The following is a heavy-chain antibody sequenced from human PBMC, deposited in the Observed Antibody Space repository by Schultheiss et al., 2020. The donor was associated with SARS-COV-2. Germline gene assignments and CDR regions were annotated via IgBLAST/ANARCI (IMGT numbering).Heavy chain of an antibody. CDR3: ARLVVTTWDY. Sequence: SQTLSLTCAVYGGSFNGYYWSWIRQPPGKGLEWIGEINHSGSTNYNPSLKSRVTISVDTSKNQFSLKLSSVTAADTAVYYCARLVVTTWDYWGQGTLVTVSS. V-gene: IGHV4-34*01. CDR1: GGSFNGYY. D-gene: IGHD2-21*02. CDR2: INHSGST. J-gene: IGHJ4*02.